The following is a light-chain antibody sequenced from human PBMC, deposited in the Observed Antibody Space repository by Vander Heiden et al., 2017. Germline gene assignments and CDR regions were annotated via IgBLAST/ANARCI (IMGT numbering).Light chain of an antibody. Sequence: VVLAQSPDFQSGTPKEKLTITCRASQSIGSALHWYQQKPDQSPKLLIKYASKSFSGVPSRFSGSGSGTDFTLTINSLEAEDAATYYCHQSSSLPWTFGQGTKVEIK. J-gene: IGKJ1*01. V-gene: IGKV6-21*01. CDR1: QSIGSA. CDR3: HQSSSLPWT. CDR2: YAS.